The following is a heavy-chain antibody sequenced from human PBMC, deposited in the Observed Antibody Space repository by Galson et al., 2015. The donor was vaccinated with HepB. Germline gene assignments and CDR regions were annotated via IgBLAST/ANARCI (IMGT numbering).Heavy chain of an antibody. CDR3: AAGAPPDYYDSSGYYN. CDR2: MNQDGSEK. Sequence: SLRLSCAASGFTFSNDWMTWVRQAPGKGLERVANMNQDGSEKYYVDSVKGRFTISRDNAKNSLYLQLNSLRAEDTAVYYCAAGAPPDYYDSSGYYNWGQGTLVTVSS. V-gene: IGHV3-7*03. D-gene: IGHD3-22*01. CDR1: GFTFSNDW. J-gene: IGHJ4*02.